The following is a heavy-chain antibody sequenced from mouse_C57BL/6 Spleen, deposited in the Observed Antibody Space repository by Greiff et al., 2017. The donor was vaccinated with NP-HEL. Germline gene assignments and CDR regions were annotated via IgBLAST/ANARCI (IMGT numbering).Heavy chain of an antibody. CDR3: ASTLLYSGRPDY. V-gene: IGHV1-42*01. J-gene: IGHJ2*01. Sequence: EVKLVESGPELVKPGASVKISCKASGYSFTGYYMNWVKQSPEKSLEWIGEINPSTGGTTYNQKFKAKATLPVDKSSSTSYMQLKSLTSEDAAVYYCASTLLYSGRPDYWGKGTTLTVSS. CDR2: INPSTGGT. D-gene: IGHD1-1*01. CDR1: GYSFTGYY.